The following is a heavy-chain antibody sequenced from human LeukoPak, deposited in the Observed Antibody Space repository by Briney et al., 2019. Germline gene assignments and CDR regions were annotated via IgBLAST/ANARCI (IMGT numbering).Heavy chain of an antibody. J-gene: IGHJ3*02. Sequence: PGGSLRLSCAASGFTFDDYGMSWVRQAPGKGLEWVSGINWNGGSTGYADSVKGRFTISRDNAKNSLYLQMNSLRAEDTALYHCARGGYYDSRDAFDIWGQGTMVTVSS. D-gene: IGHD3-22*01. V-gene: IGHV3-20*01. CDR2: INWNGGST. CDR1: GFTFDDYG. CDR3: ARGGYYDSRDAFDI.